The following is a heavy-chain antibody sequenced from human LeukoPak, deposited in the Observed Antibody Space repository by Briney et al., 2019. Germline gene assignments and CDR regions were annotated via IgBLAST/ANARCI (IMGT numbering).Heavy chain of an antibody. CDR2: MNPNSGNT. D-gene: IGHD6-13*01. CDR1: GYTFTSYD. CDR3: ARGPNSSSYYYYYMDV. J-gene: IGHJ6*03. Sequence: VASVKVSCKASGYTFTSYDINWVRQATGQGLEWMGWMNPNSGNTGYAQKFQGRVTMSRNTSISTAYMELSSLRSEDTAVYYCARGPNSSSYYYYYMDVWGKGTTVTISS. V-gene: IGHV1-8*01.